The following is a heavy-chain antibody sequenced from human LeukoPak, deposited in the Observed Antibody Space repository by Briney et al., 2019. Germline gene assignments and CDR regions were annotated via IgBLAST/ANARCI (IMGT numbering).Heavy chain of an antibody. CDR2: TNSDGSST. CDR3: ARASYGDYYYYYYMDV. D-gene: IGHD4-17*01. Sequence: PAGSLRLSCAASGFTFSSHWTHWVRHAPGKGLVWVSRTNSDGSSTIYADSVKGRFTISRDNAKNTLYLQMNSLRAEDTAVYYCARASYGDYYYYYYMDVWGKGTTVTVSS. V-gene: IGHV3-74*01. J-gene: IGHJ6*03. CDR1: GFTFSSHW.